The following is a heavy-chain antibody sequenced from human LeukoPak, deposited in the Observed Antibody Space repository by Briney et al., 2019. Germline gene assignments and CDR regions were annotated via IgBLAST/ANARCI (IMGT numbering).Heavy chain of an antibody. V-gene: IGHV3-48*01. D-gene: IGHD2-15*01. CDR2: ISSSSSTI. CDR1: GFTFSSYS. Sequence: PGGSLRLSCAASGFTFSSYSMNWVRQAPGKGLEWVSYISSSSSTIYYADSVKGRFTISRDNAKNSLYLQMNSLRAEDTAVYYCARERLYCSGGSCPFDYWGQGTLVTVSS. J-gene: IGHJ4*02. CDR3: ARERLYCSGGSCPFDY.